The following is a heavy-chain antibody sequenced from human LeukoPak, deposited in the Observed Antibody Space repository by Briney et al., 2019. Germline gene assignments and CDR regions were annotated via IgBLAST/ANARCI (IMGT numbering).Heavy chain of an antibody. J-gene: IGHJ6*04. CDR2: ISNSGSTI. V-gene: IGHV3-48*03. CDR1: GFTLSSYE. D-gene: IGHD3-10*02. Sequence: GGSLRLSCAASGFTLSSYEMNWVRQAPGKGLEWVSYISNSGSTIYYADSVKGRFTISRDNAKRSVYLQMNSLRAEDTAVYYCAELGITMIGGVWGKGTTVTISS. CDR3: AELGITMIGGV.